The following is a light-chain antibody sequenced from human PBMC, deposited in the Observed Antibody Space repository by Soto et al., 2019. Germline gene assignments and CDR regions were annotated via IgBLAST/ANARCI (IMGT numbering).Light chain of an antibody. Sequence: DIQMTQSPSTLPASIGDRVIITCRASQSVDSWLAWYQHKPGQAPKLLIYKASRLASGVPSRFSGGGSGTEFTLTINSLQSDDFATYYCQQHRSYPVTFGKGTRLEIK. CDR1: QSVDSW. CDR2: KAS. V-gene: IGKV1-5*03. J-gene: IGKJ5*01. CDR3: QQHRSYPVT.